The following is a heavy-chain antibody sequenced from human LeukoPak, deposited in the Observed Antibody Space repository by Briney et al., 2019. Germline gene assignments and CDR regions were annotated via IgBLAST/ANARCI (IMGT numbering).Heavy chain of an antibody. V-gene: IGHV4-30-2*01. CDR3: ARAREVDTAMEGFYFDH. J-gene: IGHJ4*02. CDR1: GGSISSGGYY. CDR2: IYHSGST. D-gene: IGHD5-18*01. Sequence: PSQTLSLTCTVSGGSISSGGYYWSWIRQPPGKGLEWIGYIYHSGSTYYNPSLKSRVTISVDRSKNQFSLKLSSVTAADTAVYYCARAREVDTAMEGFYFDHWGQGTLVTVSS.